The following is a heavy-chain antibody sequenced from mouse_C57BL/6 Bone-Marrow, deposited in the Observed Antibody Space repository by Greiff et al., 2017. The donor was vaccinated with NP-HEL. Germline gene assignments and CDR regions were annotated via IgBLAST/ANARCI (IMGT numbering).Heavy chain of an antibody. D-gene: IGHD1-1*01. CDR2: INPSTGGT. CDR3: APLLRYPAWFAY. J-gene: IGHJ3*01. Sequence: EVKFQESGPELVKPGASVKISCKASGYSFTGYYMNWVKQSPEKSLEWIGEINPSTGGTTYNQKFKAKATLTVDKSSSTAYMQLKSLTSEDSAVYYCAPLLRYPAWFAYWGQGTLVTVSA. V-gene: IGHV1-42*01. CDR1: GYSFTGYY.